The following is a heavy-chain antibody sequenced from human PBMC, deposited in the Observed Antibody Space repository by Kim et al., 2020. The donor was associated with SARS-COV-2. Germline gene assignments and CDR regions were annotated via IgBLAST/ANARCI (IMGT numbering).Heavy chain of an antibody. Sequence: GGSLRLSCAASGFTFSSYAMSWVRQAPGKGLEWVSAISGSGGSTYYADSVKGRFTISRDNSKNTLYLQMNSLRAEDTAVYYCAKNPPYYYGSGSYYNDYWGQGTLVTVSS. V-gene: IGHV3-23*01. CDR3: AKNPPYYYGSGSYYNDY. D-gene: IGHD3-10*01. CDR1: GFTFSSYA. J-gene: IGHJ4*02. CDR2: ISGSGGST.